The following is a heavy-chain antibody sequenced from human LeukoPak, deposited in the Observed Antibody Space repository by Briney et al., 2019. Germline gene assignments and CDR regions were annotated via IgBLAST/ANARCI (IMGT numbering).Heavy chain of an antibody. J-gene: IGHJ4*02. V-gene: IGHV1-46*01. D-gene: IGHD2-21*02. Sequence: GASVKVSFKASGYTFTSYYMHWVRQAPGQGLEWMGIINPSDGRTSYAQKFQGRVTMTRDTSTTTVYMELSSLGSEDTAVYYCARGPSAYCGGDCYSGDYWGQGTLVTVSS. CDR3: ARGPSAYCGGDCYSGDY. CDR2: INPSDGRT. CDR1: GYTFTSYY.